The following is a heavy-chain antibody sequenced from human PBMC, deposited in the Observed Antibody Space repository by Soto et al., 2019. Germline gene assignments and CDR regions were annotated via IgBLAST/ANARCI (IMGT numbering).Heavy chain of an antibody. Sequence: GGSLRLSCAASGFTFCDYYMSWIRQAPGKGLEWVSYISSSGSTIYYADSVKGRFTISRDNAKNSLYLQMNSLRAEDTAVYYCARDLNYDILTGYYTPHYYYYYGMDVWGQGTTVTVSS. CDR2: ISSSGSTI. CDR3: ARDLNYDILTGYYTPHYYYYYGMDV. CDR1: GFTFCDYY. D-gene: IGHD3-9*01. J-gene: IGHJ6*02. V-gene: IGHV3-11*01.